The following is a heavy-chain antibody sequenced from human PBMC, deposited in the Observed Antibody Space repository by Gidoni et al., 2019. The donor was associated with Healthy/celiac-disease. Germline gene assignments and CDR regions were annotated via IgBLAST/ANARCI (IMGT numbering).Heavy chain of an antibody. CDR1: GGSLSSYY. V-gene: IGHV4-59*01. Sequence: QVQLQESGPGLVKPSETLSLTCTVSGGSLSSYYWSWIRQPPGKGLEWIGYIYYSGSTNYNPSLKSRVTISVDTSKNQFSLKLSSVTAADTAVYYCARDRRGDYGDPDAFDIWGQGTMVTVSS. D-gene: IGHD4-17*01. J-gene: IGHJ3*02. CDR3: ARDRRGDYGDPDAFDI. CDR2: IYYSGST.